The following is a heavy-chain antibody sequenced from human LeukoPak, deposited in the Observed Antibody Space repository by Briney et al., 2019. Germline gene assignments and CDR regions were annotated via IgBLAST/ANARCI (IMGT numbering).Heavy chain of an antibody. D-gene: IGHD4-23*01. CDR3: ARHGNVEFAHVAFDY. CDR2: IYHSGST. CDR1: GYSISGGYY. V-gene: IGHV4-38-2*01. Sequence: PSETLSPTCAVSGYSISGGYYWGWIRQPPGKGLEWIGSIYHSGSTYYNPSLKSRVTISVDTSKNQFSLKLSSVTAADTAVYYCARHGNVEFAHVAFDYWGQGTLVTVSS. J-gene: IGHJ4*02.